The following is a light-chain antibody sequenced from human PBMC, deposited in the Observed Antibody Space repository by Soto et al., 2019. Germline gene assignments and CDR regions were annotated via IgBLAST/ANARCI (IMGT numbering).Light chain of an antibody. J-gene: IGKJ5*01. CDR2: DAS. Sequence: DIQMTQSPSSLSISVGDRVTITCRASQSISSYLNWYQQKPGEAPKLLIYDASNLQTGVPSRFSGSGSGTDFTFTIRSLQPEDIATYYCQQYENMPITFGQGTRLEIK. CDR1: QSISSY. V-gene: IGKV1-33*01. CDR3: QQYENMPIT.